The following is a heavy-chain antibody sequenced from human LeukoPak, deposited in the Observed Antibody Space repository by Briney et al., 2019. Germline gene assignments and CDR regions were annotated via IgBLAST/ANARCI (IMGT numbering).Heavy chain of an antibody. V-gene: IGHV3-9*01. CDR3: AKDTGQQQLGRSDYFDY. D-gene: IGHD6-13*01. CDR2: ISWHSGSI. J-gene: IGHJ4*02. Sequence: PGGSLRLSCAASGFTFDDYAMHWVRQAPGKGLEWVSGISWHSGSIGYADSVKGRFTISRDNSKNTLYLQMNSLRAEDTAVYYCAKDTGQQQLGRSDYFDYWGQGTLVTVSS. CDR1: GFTFDDYA.